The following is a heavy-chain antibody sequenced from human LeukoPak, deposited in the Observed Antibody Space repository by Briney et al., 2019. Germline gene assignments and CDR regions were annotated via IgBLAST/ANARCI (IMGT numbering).Heavy chain of an antibody. CDR3: VRHRSGWYKHSFDY. CDR1: GGSISSDY. D-gene: IGHD6-19*01. CDR2: VYYSGTT. J-gene: IGHJ4*02. V-gene: IGHV4-59*08. Sequence: SETLSLTCTVSGGSISSDYWSWIRQPPGKGLEWIGYVYYSGTTNYNPSLKSRVTISVDTSKSQFSLLLSSVTAADTAVYYCVRHRSGWYKHSFDYWGQGNLVTVS.